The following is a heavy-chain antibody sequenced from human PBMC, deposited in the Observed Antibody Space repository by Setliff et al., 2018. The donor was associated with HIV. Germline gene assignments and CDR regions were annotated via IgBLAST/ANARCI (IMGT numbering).Heavy chain of an antibody. CDR1: GGSISSYY. Sequence: SETLSLTCTVSGGSISSYYWSWIRQPPGKGLEWFGYIYTSGSTNYNPSLKSRVTISVDTSKNQFSLKLSSVTATDTAVYYCARVRLTMIMMVDYFDQWGQGTLVTVSS. CDR3: ARVRLTMIMMVDYFDQ. V-gene: IGHV4-4*09. CDR2: IYTSGST. D-gene: IGHD3-22*01. J-gene: IGHJ4*02.